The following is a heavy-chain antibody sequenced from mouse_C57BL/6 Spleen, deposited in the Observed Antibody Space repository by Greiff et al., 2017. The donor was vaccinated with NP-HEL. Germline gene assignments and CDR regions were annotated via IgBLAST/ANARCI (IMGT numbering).Heavy chain of an antibody. CDR3: ARVYYYGSSFGAMDY. V-gene: IGHV1-12*01. J-gene: IGHJ4*01. D-gene: IGHD1-1*01. CDR2: IYPGNGDT. CDR1: GYTFTSYN. Sequence: LQESGAELVRPGASVKMSCKASGYTFTSYNMHWVKQTPRQGLEWIGAIYPGNGDTSYNQKFKGKATLTVDKSSSTAYMQLSSLTSEDSAVYFCARVYYYGSSFGAMDYWGQGTSVTVSS.